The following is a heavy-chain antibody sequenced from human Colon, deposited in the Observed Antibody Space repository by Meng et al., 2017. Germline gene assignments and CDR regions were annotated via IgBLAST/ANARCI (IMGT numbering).Heavy chain of an antibody. CDR1: GGSISTYY. CDR2: NYYSGRT. J-gene: IGHJ4*02. Sequence: QGQMKEWGPGLVKPSGSLSLTCAVSGGSISTYYWSWIRQAPGKGMEWIGNNYYSGRTNYNPSLASRVTISVDSSKNQFSLKLSSVTAADTAVYYCARHQNGGTYPLDYWGQGTLVTVSS. V-gene: IGHV4-59*08. CDR3: ARHQNGGTYPLDY. D-gene: IGHD3-16*02.